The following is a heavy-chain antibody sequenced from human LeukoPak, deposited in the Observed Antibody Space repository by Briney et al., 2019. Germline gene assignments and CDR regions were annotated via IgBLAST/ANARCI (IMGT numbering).Heavy chain of an antibody. D-gene: IGHD2-21*02. J-gene: IGHJ4*02. CDR2: ITSSSSHT. CDR3: AGCGGDCSTSDY. CDR1: GFTFNSYH. Sequence: GGSLRLSCAASGFTFNSYHMNWVRQAPGKGLEWVSSITSSSSHTYYAESVKGRFTISRDNAKNSLYLQMNSLRAEDTAVYYCAGCGGDCSTSDYWGQATLVTVSS. V-gene: IGHV3-21*04.